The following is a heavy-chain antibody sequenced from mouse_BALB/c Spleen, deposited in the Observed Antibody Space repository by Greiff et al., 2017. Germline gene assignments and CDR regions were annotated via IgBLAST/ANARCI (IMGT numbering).Heavy chain of an antibody. J-gene: IGHJ2*01. CDR1: GYTFTSYW. V-gene: IGHV1-69*02. CDR2: IDPSDSET. CDR3: ARGYGNYVGRFDY. D-gene: IGHD2-1*01. Sequence: VKPGAPVKLSCKASGYTFTSYWMNWVKQRPGRGLEWIGRIDPSDSETHYNQKFKDKATLTVDKSSSTAYIQLSSLTSEDSAVYYCARGYGNYVGRFDYWGQGTTLTVSS.